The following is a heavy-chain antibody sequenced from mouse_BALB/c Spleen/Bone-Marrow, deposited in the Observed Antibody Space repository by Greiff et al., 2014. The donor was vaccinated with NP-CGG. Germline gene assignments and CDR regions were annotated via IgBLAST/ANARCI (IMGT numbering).Heavy chain of an antibody. CDR3: AGTWYFDV. D-gene: IGHD4-1*01. V-gene: IGHV3-2*02. CDR1: GYSITSDYA. Sequence: EVQLVESGPGLVKPSQSLSLTCTDTGYSITSDYAWNWIRQFPGNKLEWMGYISYSGSTSYNPSLKSRISITRDTSKNQFFLQLNSVTTEDTATYYCAGTWYFDVWGAGTTVTVSS. J-gene: IGHJ1*01. CDR2: ISYSGST.